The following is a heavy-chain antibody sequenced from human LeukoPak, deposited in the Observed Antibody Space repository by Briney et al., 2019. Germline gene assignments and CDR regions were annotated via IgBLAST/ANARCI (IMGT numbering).Heavy chain of an antibody. CDR3: AREMQYCSSNSCYFWFDP. CDR1: GFTFSSYW. CDR2: IKQDGSEK. V-gene: IGHV3-7*01. D-gene: IGHD2-2*01. Sequence: GGSLRLSCAASGFTFSSYWMSWVRQAPGKGLEWVANIKQDGSEKFYVDSVKGRFTISRDNAKNSLYLQMSSLRAEDTAVFYCAREMQYCSSNSCYFWFDPWGQGTLVTVSS. J-gene: IGHJ5*02.